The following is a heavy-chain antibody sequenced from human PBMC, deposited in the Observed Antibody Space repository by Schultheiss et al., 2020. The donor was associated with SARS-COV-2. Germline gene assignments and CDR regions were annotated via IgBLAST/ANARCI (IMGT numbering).Heavy chain of an antibody. CDR3: ARGLSYRRWFDP. J-gene: IGHJ5*02. D-gene: IGHD3-16*02. Sequence: ASVKVSCKASGYTFTSYGISWVRQAPGQGLEWMGWMNPNSGNTGYAQKFQGRVTMTRNTSISTAYMELSSLRSEDTAVYYCARGLSYRRWFDPWGQGTLVTVSS. CDR1: GYTFTSYG. V-gene: IGHV1-8*02. CDR2: MNPNSGNT.